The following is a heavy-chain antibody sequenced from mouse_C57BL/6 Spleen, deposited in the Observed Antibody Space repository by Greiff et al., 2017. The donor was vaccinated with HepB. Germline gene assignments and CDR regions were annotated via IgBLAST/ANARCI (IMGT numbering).Heavy chain of an antibody. V-gene: IGHV5-17*01. Sequence: EVHLVESGGGLVKPGGSLKLSCAASGFTFSDYGMHWVRQAPEKGLEWVAYISSGSSTIYYADTVKGRFTISRDNAKNTLFLQMTSLRSEDTAMYYCARNYYGSSGSWFAYWGQGTLVTVSA. J-gene: IGHJ3*01. CDR2: ISSGSSTI. CDR1: GFTFSDYG. D-gene: IGHD1-1*01. CDR3: ARNYYGSSGSWFAY.